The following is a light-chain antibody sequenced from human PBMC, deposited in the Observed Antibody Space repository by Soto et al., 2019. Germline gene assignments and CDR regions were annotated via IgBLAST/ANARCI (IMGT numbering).Light chain of an antibody. J-gene: IGLJ3*02. V-gene: IGLV2-14*01. CDR3: SSYTTSSTVV. Sequence: QSVLTQPASVSGSPGQSITISCAGTAGDVGGYNYVSWYQQHPGKAPKLMIYEVIRRPSGISNRFSGSKSGNTASLTISTLQAEDEAEYYCSSYTTSSTVVFGGGTKLTVL. CDR2: EVI. CDR1: AGDVGGYNY.